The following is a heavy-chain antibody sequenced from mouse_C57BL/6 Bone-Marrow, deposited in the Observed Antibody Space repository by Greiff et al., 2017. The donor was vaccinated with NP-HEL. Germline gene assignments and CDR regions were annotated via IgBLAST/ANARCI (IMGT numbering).Heavy chain of an antibody. CDR1: GYTFTSYW. V-gene: IGHV1-50*01. CDR3: ARLAPITTVGDY. CDR2: IDPSDSYT. J-gene: IGHJ2*01. Sequence: QVQLQQPGAELVKPGASVKLSCKASGYTFTSYWMQWVKQRPGQGLEWIGEIDPSDSYTNYNQKFKGKATLTVDTSSSTAYMQLSSLTSEDSAVYYCARLAPITTVGDYWGKGTTLTVSS. D-gene: IGHD1-1*01.